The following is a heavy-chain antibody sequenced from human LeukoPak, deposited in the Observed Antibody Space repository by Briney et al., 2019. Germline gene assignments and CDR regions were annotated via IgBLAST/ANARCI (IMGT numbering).Heavy chain of an antibody. Sequence: GGSLRLSCAASRFTFSNYWMSWVRQAPGKGLEWVANIKQDGGEKYYVDSVKGRFTISRDNTKNSLYLQMNSLRAEDTGVYYCATDHLRVGATGASDTWGQGTMVTVSS. CDR2: IKQDGGEK. CDR3: ATDHLRVGATGASDT. CDR1: RFTFSNYW. D-gene: IGHD1-26*01. V-gene: IGHV3-7*05. J-gene: IGHJ3*02.